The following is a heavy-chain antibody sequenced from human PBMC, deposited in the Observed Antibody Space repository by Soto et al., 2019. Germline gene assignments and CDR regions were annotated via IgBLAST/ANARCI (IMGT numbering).Heavy chain of an antibody. D-gene: IGHD1-1*01. V-gene: IGHV4-4*07. CDR3: WKAEGGSSLEGWNDNSCGMDV. J-gene: IGHJ6*02. CDR1: GGSISTSY. CDR2: VRAPGNT. Sequence: QVQLQESGPGLVKPSETLSLTCTVSGGSISTSYWSWIRQAAGKGLEWIGRVRAPGNTNYNASLNRRVTMSVDTSKILFSLRLTSVTAAETAIYYCWKAEGGSSLEGWNDNSCGMDVWGQGTTVTVSS.